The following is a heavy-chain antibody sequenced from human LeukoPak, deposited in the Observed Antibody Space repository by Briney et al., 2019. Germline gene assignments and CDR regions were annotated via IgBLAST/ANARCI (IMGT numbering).Heavy chain of an antibody. CDR1: GGSFSGYY. D-gene: IGHD5-18*01. V-gene: IGHV4-34*01. CDR3: ARKGRYVDTAMVKDWFDP. Sequence: PSETLSLTCAVYGGSFSGYYWSWIRQPPGKGLEWIGEINHSGSTNYNPSLKSRVTISVDTSKNQFSLKLSSVTAADTAVYYCARKGRYVDTAMVKDWFDPWGQGTLVTVSS. J-gene: IGHJ5*02. CDR2: INHSGST.